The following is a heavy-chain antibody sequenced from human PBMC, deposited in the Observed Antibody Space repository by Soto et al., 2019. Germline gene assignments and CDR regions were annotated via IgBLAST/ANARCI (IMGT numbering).Heavy chain of an antibody. J-gene: IGHJ4*02. CDR1: GFTFTSYA. CDR2: IYSGGTT. D-gene: IGHD6-19*01. Sequence: PGGSLRLSCSASGFTFTSYAMSWVRQAPGKGLEWVSGIYSGGTTYYADSVQGRFTISRDISKNVLFLQMNSLRAEDTAVHYCAGRDPSGGQIAVAGTPIDSWGQGTLVTVSS. CDR3: AGRDPSGGQIAVAGTPIDS. V-gene: IGHV3-23*03.